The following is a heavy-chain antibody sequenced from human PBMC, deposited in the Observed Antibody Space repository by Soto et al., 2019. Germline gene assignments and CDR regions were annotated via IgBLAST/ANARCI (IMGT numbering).Heavy chain of an antibody. V-gene: IGHV4-34*01. CDR3: ARGSGIVALPGELEDVKYDY. J-gene: IGHJ4*02. D-gene: IGHD1-1*01. CDR2: INESGST. CDR1: GQSFSGHS. Sequence: QVQLQQWGAGLVKPSETLSLSCAVYGQSFSGHSWAWIRQPPGKGLEWLGEINESGSTDYNPSLKSRVTISTDTSKNQFSLKPSSVCAADTAAYFCARGSGIVALPGELEDVKYDYWGQGTLVNVSS.